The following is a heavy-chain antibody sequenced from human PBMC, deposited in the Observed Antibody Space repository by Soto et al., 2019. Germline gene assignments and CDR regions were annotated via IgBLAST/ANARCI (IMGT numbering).Heavy chain of an antibody. D-gene: IGHD2-15*01. V-gene: IGHV3-13*01. Sequence: HPGGSLRLSCAASGFTFSSYDMHWVRQATGKGLEWVSGIGTAADTSYSGSVKGRFTISRENAYSSLYLQMNSLRAEDTAVYYCARASYCGAGSCLRIYHFGNWGQGTLVTVSS. CDR3: ARASYCGAGSCLRIYHFGN. CDR2: IGTAADT. CDR1: GFTFSSYD. J-gene: IGHJ4*02.